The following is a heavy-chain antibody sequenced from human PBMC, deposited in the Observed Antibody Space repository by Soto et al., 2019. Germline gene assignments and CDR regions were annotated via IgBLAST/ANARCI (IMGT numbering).Heavy chain of an antibody. D-gene: IGHD2-2*01. CDR2: IIPIFDTA. V-gene: IGHV1-69*13. CDR1: GGTFSSYA. Sequence: EASVKVSCKASGGTFSSYAISWVRQAPGQGLEWMGGIIPIFDTANYAQKFQGRVTITADESTSTAYMELSSLRSEDTAVYYCARVPYCSSTSCYFRGQWFDPWGQGTLVTVSS. CDR3: ARVPYCSSTSCYFRGQWFDP. J-gene: IGHJ5*02.